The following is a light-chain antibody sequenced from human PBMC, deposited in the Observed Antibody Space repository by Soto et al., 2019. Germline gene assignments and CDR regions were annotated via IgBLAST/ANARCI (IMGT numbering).Light chain of an antibody. J-gene: IGKJ2*01. V-gene: IGKV1-39*01. CDR2: AAS. Sequence: DIQMTQSPSSLSASVGDRVTITCRASQTLNSYINWYQQKPPKAPKLLIYAASRLQSGVPSSFNGSGTTTDFTLTTASLQPEGFATYFCQQSFSTPPTFRQGTKL. CDR3: QQSFSTPPT. CDR1: QTLNSY.